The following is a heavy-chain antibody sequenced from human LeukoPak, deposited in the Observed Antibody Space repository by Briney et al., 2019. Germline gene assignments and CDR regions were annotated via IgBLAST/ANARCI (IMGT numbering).Heavy chain of an antibody. D-gene: IGHD6-19*01. V-gene: IGHV4-59*08. CDR3: ASQSGWHQVDY. CDR1: GGSISSYY. Sequence: PSETLSLTCTVSGGSISSYYWSWTRQPPGKGLEWIGYIYYSGSTNYNPSLKSRVTISVDTSKNQFSLKLSSVTAADTAVYYCASQSGWHQVDYWGQGTLVTVSS. J-gene: IGHJ4*02. CDR2: IYYSGST.